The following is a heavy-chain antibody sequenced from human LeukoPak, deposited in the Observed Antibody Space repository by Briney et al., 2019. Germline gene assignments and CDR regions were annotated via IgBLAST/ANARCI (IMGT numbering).Heavy chain of an antibody. D-gene: IGHD3-10*01. CDR2: LYAGGES. J-gene: IGHJ4*02. CDR3: ARDSAGNQYSSGNFDL. CDR1: GFTFSSYA. V-gene: IGHV3-23*03. Sequence: PGGSLRLSCAASGFTFSSYAMSWVRQAPGKGLEWVSVLYAGGESYYADSVLGRFMISRDNSNNTVFLEMNSLTTDDTAVYFCARDSAGNQYSSGNFDLWGQGTLVTVSS.